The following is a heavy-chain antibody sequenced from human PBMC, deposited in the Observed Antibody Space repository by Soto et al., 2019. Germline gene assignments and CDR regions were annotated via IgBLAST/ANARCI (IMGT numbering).Heavy chain of an antibody. Sequence: PGGSLRLSCAASGFTFSSYAMHWVRQAPGKGLEWVAVISYDGSNKYYADSVKGQFTISRDNSKNTLYLQMNSLRAEDTAVYYCARDLGKDIVSDLDYWGQGTLVTVSS. CDR2: ISYDGSNK. D-gene: IGHD2-15*01. CDR3: ARDLGKDIVSDLDY. CDR1: GFTFSSYA. V-gene: IGHV3-30-3*01. J-gene: IGHJ4*02.